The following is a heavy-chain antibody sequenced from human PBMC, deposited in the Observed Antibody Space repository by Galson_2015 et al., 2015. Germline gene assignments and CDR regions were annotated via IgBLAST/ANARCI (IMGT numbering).Heavy chain of an antibody. CDR3: ARAAYSYGYSYYYYGMDV. V-gene: IGHV4-30-4*01. J-gene: IGHJ6*02. Sequence: GKGLEWIGYIYYSGSTYYNPSLKSRVTISVDTSKNQSSLKLSSVTAADTAVYYCARAAYSYGYSYYYYGMDVWGQGTTVTVSS. D-gene: IGHD5-18*01. CDR2: IYYSGST.